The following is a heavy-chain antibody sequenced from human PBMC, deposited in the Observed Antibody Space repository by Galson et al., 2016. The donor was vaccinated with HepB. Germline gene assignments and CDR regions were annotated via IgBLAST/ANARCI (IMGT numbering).Heavy chain of an antibody. D-gene: IGHD4-17*01. CDR2: ISSSSSYI. J-gene: IGHJ4*02. CDR3: ARAVSWDYGDYAGY. Sequence: SLRLSCAASGFTFSTYNMNWVRQAPGKGLEWVSSISSSSSYIYYADSVKGRFTISRDNAKNSLYLQMNSLRAEDTAVYYCARAVSWDYGDYAGYWGQGTLVTGSS. V-gene: IGHV3-21*01. CDR1: GFTFSTYN.